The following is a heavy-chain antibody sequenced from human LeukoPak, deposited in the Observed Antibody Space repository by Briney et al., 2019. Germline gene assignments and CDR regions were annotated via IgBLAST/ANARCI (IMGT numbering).Heavy chain of an antibody. CDR1: GGSISSGSYY. CDR3: ARDGGYSYGLTYYYYYMDV. Sequence: SQTLSLTCTVSGGSISSGSYYWSWIRQPAGKGLEWIGRIYTSGSTNYNPSLKSRVTTSVDTSKNQFSLKLSSVTAADTAVYYCARDGGYSYGLTYYYYYMDVWGKGTTVTVSS. D-gene: IGHD5-18*01. V-gene: IGHV4-61*02. J-gene: IGHJ6*03. CDR2: IYTSGST.